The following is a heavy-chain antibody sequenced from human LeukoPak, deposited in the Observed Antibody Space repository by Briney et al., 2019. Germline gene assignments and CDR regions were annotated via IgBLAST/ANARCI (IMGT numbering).Heavy chain of an antibody. J-gene: IGHJ5*02. CDR2: ISCSGGST. Sequence: GGSLRLSFAASGFPFSSYAMSWVRPAPGKGLEWVSAISCSGGSTYYADSVKGRFTISRDNSKNTLYLQMNSLRAEDTAVYYCAKDPDYDFWSGYYFSDWFDPWGQGTLVTVSS. V-gene: IGHV3-23*01. CDR3: AKDPDYDFWSGYYFSDWFDP. D-gene: IGHD3-3*01. CDR1: GFPFSSYA.